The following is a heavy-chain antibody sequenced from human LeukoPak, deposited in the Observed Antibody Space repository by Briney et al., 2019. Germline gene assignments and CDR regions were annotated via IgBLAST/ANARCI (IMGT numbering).Heavy chain of an antibody. J-gene: IGHJ3*02. Sequence: GGSLRLSCAASGFTFDDYAMHWVRQAPGKGLEWVSLISGDCGSTYYADSVKGRFTISRGNSKNSLYLQMNSLRTEDTALYYCAKSRFSFGGAYFDIWGQGTMVTVSS. V-gene: IGHV3-43*02. CDR1: GFTFDDYA. D-gene: IGHD3-16*01. CDR2: ISGDCGST. CDR3: AKSRFSFGGAYFDI.